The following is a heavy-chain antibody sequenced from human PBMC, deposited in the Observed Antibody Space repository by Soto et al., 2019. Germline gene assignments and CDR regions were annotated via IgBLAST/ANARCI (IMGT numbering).Heavy chain of an antibody. CDR2: IYYSGST. D-gene: IGHD3-10*01. Sequence: SETLSLTCTVSGGSISSGGYYWSWIRQHPGKGLEWIGYIYYSGSTYYNPSLKSRVTISVDTSKNQFSLKLSSVTAADTAVYYCARCITIQQETDIGMHVWRQGTTVSVSS. V-gene: IGHV4-31*03. CDR3: ARCITIQQETDIGMHV. J-gene: IGHJ6*02. CDR1: GGSISSGGYY.